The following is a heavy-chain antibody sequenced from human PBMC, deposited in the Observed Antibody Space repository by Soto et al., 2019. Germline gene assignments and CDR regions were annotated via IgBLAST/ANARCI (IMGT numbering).Heavy chain of an antibody. CDR3: ARGVVGRYCSSTSCYTWVFDY. V-gene: IGHV3-74*01. CDR1: GFTFSSYW. J-gene: IGHJ4*02. CDR2: INSDGRST. Sequence: EVQLVESGGGLVQPGGSLRRYCAASGFTFSSYWMHWVRQAPGKGLVWVSRINSDGRSTSYADSVKGRFTISRDNAKNTLYLQMNSLRAEDTAVYYCARGVVGRYCSSTSCYTWVFDYWGQGTLVTVSS. D-gene: IGHD2-2*02.